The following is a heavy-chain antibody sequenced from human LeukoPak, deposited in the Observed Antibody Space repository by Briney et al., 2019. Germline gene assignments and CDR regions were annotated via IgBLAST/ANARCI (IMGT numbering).Heavy chain of an antibody. CDR3: AKDVSSSWYYYYGVDV. J-gene: IGHJ6*04. Sequence: GGSLRLSCAASGFTFSSYGMHWVRQAPGKGLEWVALISYDGSNKYYADSVKGRFTTSRDNSKNTLYLQMNSLRAEDTAVYYCAKDVSSSWYYYYGVDVWGKGTTVTVSS. V-gene: IGHV3-30*18. D-gene: IGHD6-13*01. CDR2: ISYDGSNK. CDR1: GFTFSSYG.